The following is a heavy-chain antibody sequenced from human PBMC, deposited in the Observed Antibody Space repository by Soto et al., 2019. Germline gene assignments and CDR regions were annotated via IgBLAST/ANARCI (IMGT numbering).Heavy chain of an antibody. J-gene: IGHJ5*02. CDR2: IYYSGST. Sequence: LSLTCTVSGGSIISYYWSCIRQPPGKGLEWIGYIYYSGSTNYNPSLXSRVTISVXTSKNHFSLKLXSVTAXYTAVYYCAREGSGSYFTWRQGTLVTVSS. CDR3: AREGSGSYFT. V-gene: IGHV4-59*01. CDR1: GGSIISYY. D-gene: IGHD3-10*01.